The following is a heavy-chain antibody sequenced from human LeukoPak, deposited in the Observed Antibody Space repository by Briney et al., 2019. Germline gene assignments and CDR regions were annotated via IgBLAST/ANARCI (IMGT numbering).Heavy chain of an antibody. V-gene: IGHV1-69*13. D-gene: IGHD3-9*01. Sequence: SVKVSCKASGGTFSSYAISWVRQAPGQGLEWMGGIIPIFGTANYAQKFQGRVTITADESTSTAYMELGSLRSEDTAVYYCAFGYFDWLYKYYFDYWGQGTLVTVSS. J-gene: IGHJ4*02. CDR3: AFGYFDWLYKYYFDY. CDR1: GGTFSSYA. CDR2: IIPIFGTA.